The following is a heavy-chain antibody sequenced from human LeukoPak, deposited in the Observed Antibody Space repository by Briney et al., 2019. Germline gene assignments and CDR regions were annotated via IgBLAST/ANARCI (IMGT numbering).Heavy chain of an antibody. J-gene: IGHJ4*02. D-gene: IGHD6-6*01. Sequence: PGGSLRLSCAASGFSSSSYWMHWVRQAPGKGLVWVSRISSDESSTTYADSVRGRFTISRDNAKNTLYLQMNSLRVEDTAVYYCAREYSSSSGRAFDYWGQGTLVTVSP. CDR1: GFSSSSYW. V-gene: IGHV3-74*01. CDR3: AREYSSSSGRAFDY. CDR2: ISSDESST.